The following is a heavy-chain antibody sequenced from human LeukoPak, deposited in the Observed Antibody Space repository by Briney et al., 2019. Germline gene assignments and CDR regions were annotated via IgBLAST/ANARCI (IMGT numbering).Heavy chain of an antibody. V-gene: IGHV3-30-3*01. J-gene: IGHJ4*02. Sequence: GRSLRLSCAASGFTFSSYAMHWVRQAPGKGLEWVAVISYDGSNKYYADSVKGRFTISRDNSKNTLYLQMNSLRAEDTAVYYCAKDPLTIFGVVMMYYFNYWGQGTLVTVSS. D-gene: IGHD3-3*01. CDR1: GFTFSSYA. CDR2: ISYDGSNK. CDR3: AKDPLTIFGVVMMYYFNY.